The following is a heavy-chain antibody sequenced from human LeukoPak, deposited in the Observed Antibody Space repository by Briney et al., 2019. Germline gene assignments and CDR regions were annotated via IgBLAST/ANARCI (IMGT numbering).Heavy chain of an antibody. Sequence: ASVKVSCKASGYIFDIYALIWVRQAPGQGLELMGWINTNTGNPTYAQGFTGRFVFSLDTSVSTAYLQISSLKAEDTAVYYCARDYTLTLGTTTYFQHWGQGTLVTVSS. V-gene: IGHV7-4-1*02. CDR2: INTNTGNP. D-gene: IGHD1-7*01. CDR3: ARDYTLTLGTTTYFQH. CDR1: GYIFDIYA. J-gene: IGHJ1*01.